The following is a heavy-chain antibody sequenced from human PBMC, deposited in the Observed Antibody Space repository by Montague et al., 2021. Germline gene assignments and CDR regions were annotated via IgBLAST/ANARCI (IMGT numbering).Heavy chain of an antibody. CDR1: GASITSNIYY. D-gene: IGHD6-13*01. V-gene: IGHV4-39*07. CDR3: ARVFSSWYVGWFDP. Sequence: SETLSLTCTVSGASITSNIYYWVWIRQSPGKGLEWIGSIYYSGNSFYQPSLKIRITMAVDTSKNQFSLKLSSVTAADTAIYYCARVFSSWYVGWFDPWGQGTLVTVSS. CDR2: IYYSGNS. J-gene: IGHJ5*02.